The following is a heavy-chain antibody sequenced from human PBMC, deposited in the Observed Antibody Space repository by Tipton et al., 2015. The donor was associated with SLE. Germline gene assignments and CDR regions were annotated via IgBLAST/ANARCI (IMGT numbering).Heavy chain of an antibody. CDR2: IYYSGST. D-gene: IGHD4-11*01. J-gene: IGHJ5*02. V-gene: IGHV4-59*11. CDR3: AREEGDYNNYGWFDP. Sequence: TLSLTCTVAGGSIDGHYWSWFRQPPGKGLEWIGSIYYSGSTDYNPSLKSRVTISLDTSKNQFSLRLCAVTAADTAVYYCAREEGDYNNYGWFDPWGQGTLVTVSS. CDR1: GGSIDGHY.